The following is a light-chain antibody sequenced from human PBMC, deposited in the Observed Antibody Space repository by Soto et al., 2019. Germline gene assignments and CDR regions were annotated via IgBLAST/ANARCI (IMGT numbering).Light chain of an antibody. J-gene: IGLJ3*02. Sequence: QSALTQPASVSGPPGQSITISCTGTSSDVGGYNYVSWYQQHPGKAPKLIIYEVTNRPSGVSNRFSGSKSGNTASLTISGLQAEDEADYYCNSYTTTNSWVFGGGTKVTVL. CDR3: NSYTTTNSWV. CDR2: EVT. V-gene: IGLV2-14*01. CDR1: SSDVGGYNY.